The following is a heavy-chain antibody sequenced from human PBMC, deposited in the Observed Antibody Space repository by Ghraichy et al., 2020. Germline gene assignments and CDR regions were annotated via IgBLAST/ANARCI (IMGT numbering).Heavy chain of an antibody. J-gene: IGHJ3*02. Sequence: LSLTCAASGFTVSSNYMSWVRRAPGKGLEWVSLIYRGGSTYYADSVKGRFTISRDTSKNTMYLQMNSLRAEDTAVYFCTRGDSSGYPGRDAFDIWGQGTMVSVSS. CDR2: IYRGGST. CDR3: TRGDSSGYPGRDAFDI. D-gene: IGHD3-22*01. CDR1: GFTVSSNY. V-gene: IGHV3-66*01.